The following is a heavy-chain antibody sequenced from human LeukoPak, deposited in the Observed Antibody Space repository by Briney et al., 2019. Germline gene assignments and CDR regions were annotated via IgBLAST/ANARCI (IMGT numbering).Heavy chain of an antibody. J-gene: IGHJ4*02. Sequence: GGSLRLSCAASGFTFTNYWMTWVRQAPGKGPEWVANIRQDGSETNYVDSVRGRFTIARDNTKNSLYLQLTSLRGEDTAVYYCASRAGKPGNTPWCFDYWGQGALVTVSS. CDR2: IRQDGSET. CDR1: GFTFTNYW. CDR3: ASRAGKPGNTPWCFDY. D-gene: IGHD1-7*01. V-gene: IGHV3-7*01.